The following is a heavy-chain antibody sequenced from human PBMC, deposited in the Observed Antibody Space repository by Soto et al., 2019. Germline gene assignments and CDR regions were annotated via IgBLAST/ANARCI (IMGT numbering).Heavy chain of an antibody. D-gene: IGHD6-13*01. V-gene: IGHV1-69*04. CDR1: GGTFSSYT. Sequence: ASVKVSCKASGGTFSSYTISWVRQAPGQGLEWMGRIIPILGIANYAQKFQGRVTITADKSTSTAYMELISLRSEDTAVYYCARDRPPNSSSWPDAFDIWGQGTMVTVSS. CDR3: ARDRPPNSSSWPDAFDI. CDR2: IIPILGIA. J-gene: IGHJ3*02.